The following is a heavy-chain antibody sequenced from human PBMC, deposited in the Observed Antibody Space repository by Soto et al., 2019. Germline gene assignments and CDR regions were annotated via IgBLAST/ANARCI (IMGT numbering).Heavy chain of an antibody. Sequence: EVQLVETGGGLMQPGGSLRLSCAASGFTVSHNFMIWIRQAPGKGLEWVSLIYSRGQTNYADSVKGRFTISRDSSKNTLQLEMNSLRAEDTATYYCARDIGPGGQGTLVTVSA. CDR3: ARDIGP. D-gene: IGHD2-15*01. CDR1: GFTVSHNF. J-gene: IGHJ5*02. CDR2: IYSRGQT. V-gene: IGHV3-53*02.